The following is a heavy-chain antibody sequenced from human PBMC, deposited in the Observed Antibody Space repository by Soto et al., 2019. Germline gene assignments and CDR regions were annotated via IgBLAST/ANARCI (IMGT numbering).Heavy chain of an antibody. V-gene: IGHV3-53*01. CDR2: IYSGGVT. Sequence: GGSLRLSCAASGFTVKNYQMNWVRQAPGKGLEWVSVIYSGGVTYYPDSVKGRFTTIRDTSKNTVYLQMNSLRADDTAMYYCARDPSTTGYYGLEVWGQGTTVTVSS. J-gene: IGHJ6*02. CDR3: ARDPSTTGYYGLEV. CDR1: GFTVKNYQ.